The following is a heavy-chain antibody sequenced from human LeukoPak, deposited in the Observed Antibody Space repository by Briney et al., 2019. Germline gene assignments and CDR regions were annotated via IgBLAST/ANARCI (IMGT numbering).Heavy chain of an antibody. Sequence: GGSLRLSCAASGFTVSSNYMSWVRQAPGKGLEWVSVIYSGGSTYYADSVKGRFTISRDNSKNTLYLQMNSLRAEDTAVYYCARERKDYGFDYWGQGTLVTVSS. V-gene: IGHV3-66*01. CDR1: GFTVSSNY. CDR3: ARERKDYGFDY. CDR2: IYSGGST. D-gene: IGHD4-17*01. J-gene: IGHJ4*02.